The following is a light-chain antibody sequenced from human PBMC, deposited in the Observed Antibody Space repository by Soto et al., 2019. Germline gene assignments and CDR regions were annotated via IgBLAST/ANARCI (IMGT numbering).Light chain of an antibody. J-gene: IGKJ4*01. CDR2: AAS. Sequence: DLPMTQSPSFVSASVGDRVTIACRASQGLVSWLAWYQHKPGRAPKLLIHAASNLESGVPSRFSGSGSGTDFTLTISNVQPEDFATYYCQQTSSFPLTFGGGTKVEIK. V-gene: IGKV1-12*01. CDR3: QQTSSFPLT. CDR1: QGLVSW.